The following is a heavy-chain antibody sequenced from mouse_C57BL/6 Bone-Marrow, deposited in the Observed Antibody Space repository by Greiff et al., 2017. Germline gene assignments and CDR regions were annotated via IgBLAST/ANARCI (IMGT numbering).Heavy chain of an antibody. Sequence: QVQLKQPGAELVKPGASVKLSCKASGYTFTSYWMQWVKQRPGQGLEWIGEIDPSDSYTNYNQKFKGKATLTVDTSSSTAYMQLSSLTSEDSAVYYCAIYYDFDYWGQGTTLPVSS. CDR2: IDPSDSYT. V-gene: IGHV1-50*01. CDR1: GYTFTSYW. D-gene: IGHD1-1*01. J-gene: IGHJ2*01. CDR3: AIYYDFDY.